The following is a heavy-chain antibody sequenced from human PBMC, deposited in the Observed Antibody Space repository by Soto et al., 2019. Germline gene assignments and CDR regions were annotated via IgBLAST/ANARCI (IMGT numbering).Heavy chain of an antibody. CDR3: ARDHVGDWNAWFDP. Sequence: SATLCLTCAVSGGSISSYYWSWIRQPPGKGLEWIGYIYYSGSTNYNPSLKSRVTISVDTSKNQFSLKLSSVTAADTAVYYCARDHVGDWNAWFDPWGQGTLVTVSS. J-gene: IGHJ5*02. V-gene: IGHV4-59*01. CDR2: IYYSGST. CDR1: GGSISSYY. D-gene: IGHD1-1*01.